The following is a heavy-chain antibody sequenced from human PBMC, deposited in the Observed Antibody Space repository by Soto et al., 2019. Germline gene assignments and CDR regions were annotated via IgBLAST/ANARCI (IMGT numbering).Heavy chain of an antibody. CDR2: IYYSGST. D-gene: IGHD3-3*01. J-gene: IGHJ6*04. Sequence: PSETLSLTCTVSGGSISSSSYYWGWIRQPPGKGLEWIGSIYYSGSTYYNPSLKSRVTISVDTSKNQFSLKLSSVTAADTAVYYCARTYYDFWSGYYTGVYGMDVWGKGTTVTVS. V-gene: IGHV4-39*01. CDR1: GGSISSSSYY. CDR3: ARTYYDFWSGYYTGVYGMDV.